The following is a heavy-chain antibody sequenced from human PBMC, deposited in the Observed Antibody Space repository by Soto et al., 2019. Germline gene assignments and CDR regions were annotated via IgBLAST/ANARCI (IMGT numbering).Heavy chain of an antibody. CDR3: ARLGLRYSSSWYYYYYYGMDV. CDR2: IYHSGST. J-gene: IGHJ6*02. CDR1: GGSISSSNW. V-gene: IGHV4-4*02. Sequence: SETLSLTCAVSGGSISSSNWWSWVRQPPGKGLEWIGEIYHSGSTNYNPSLKSRVTISVDKSKSQFSLKLSSVTAADTAVYYCARLGLRYSSSWYYYYYYGMDVWGQGTTVTVSS. D-gene: IGHD6-13*01.